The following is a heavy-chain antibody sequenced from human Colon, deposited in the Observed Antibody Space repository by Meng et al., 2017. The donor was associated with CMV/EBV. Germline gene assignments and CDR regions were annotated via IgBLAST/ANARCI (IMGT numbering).Heavy chain of an antibody. Sequence: GESLKISCAASGFTFSDYYITWIRQAPGKGLEWVSYISASGSAIYYADSVKGRFTISRDNAKNSLYLQMNSLRAEDTAVYYCATNSYYDFWSGYYGGLDYWGQGTLVTVSS. J-gene: IGHJ4*02. D-gene: IGHD3-3*01. CDR3: ATNSYYDFWSGYYGGLDY. V-gene: IGHV3-11*01. CDR1: GFTFSDYY. CDR2: ISASGSAI.